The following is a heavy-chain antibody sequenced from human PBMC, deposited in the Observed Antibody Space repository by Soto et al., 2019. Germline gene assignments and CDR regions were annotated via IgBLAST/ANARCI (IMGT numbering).Heavy chain of an antibody. Sequence: PTENLSLTCAVSGCSIISGSYLARIRQPPGKGPEWIASIYHGGTTFYNPSLKSRITISVDTSNNQFSLKLTSVTAADTAVYYCARVHVMVVAGSTFDYWGHGTLVTVSS. D-gene: IGHD6-19*01. J-gene: IGHJ4*01. CDR1: GCSIISGSY. CDR2: IYHGGTT. V-gene: IGHV4-38-2*01. CDR3: ARVHVMVVAGSTFDY.